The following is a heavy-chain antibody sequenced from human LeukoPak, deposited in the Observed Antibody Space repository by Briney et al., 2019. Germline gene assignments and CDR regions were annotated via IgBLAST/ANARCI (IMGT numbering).Heavy chain of an antibody. CDR1: GYTFTGYY. D-gene: IGHD6-19*01. Sequence: ASVKVSCKASGYTFTGYYMHWVRQAPGQGLECMGWVNPNSGGTNYAQKFQGRVTMTRDTSTSTAYLELSRLRSDDTAVYYCARDGSSGWSRKLPYYYGMDVWGQGTTVTVSS. CDR3: ARDGSSGWSRKLPYYYGMDV. J-gene: IGHJ6*02. V-gene: IGHV1-2*02. CDR2: VNPNSGGT.